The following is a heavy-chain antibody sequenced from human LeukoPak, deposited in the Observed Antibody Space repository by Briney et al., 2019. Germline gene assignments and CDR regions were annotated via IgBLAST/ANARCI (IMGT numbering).Heavy chain of an antibody. J-gene: IGHJ4*02. CDR3: ARGWHIAVAAPAY. CDR2: INHSGST. V-gene: IGHV4-34*01. CDR1: GGSFSGYY. Sequence: PSETLSLTCAVYGGSFSGYYWSWIRQPPGKGLEWIGEINHSGSTNYNPSLKSRVTISVDTSENQFSLKLSSVTAADTAVYYCARGWHIAVAAPAYWGQGTLVTVSS. D-gene: IGHD6-19*01.